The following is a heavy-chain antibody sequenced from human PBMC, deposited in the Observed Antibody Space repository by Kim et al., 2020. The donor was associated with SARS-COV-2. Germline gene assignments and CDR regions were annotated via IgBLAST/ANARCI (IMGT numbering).Heavy chain of an antibody. CDR1: GGSISSSGYY. Sequence: SETLSLTCAVSGGSISSSGYYWGWIRQPPGKGLEWIGSVYYTGATYYNPSLKSRVTISVDTSNNQFSLKLSSVTAADTAVYYCARHFCGTSIRFLGLFQFDYWGQGTLVTVSS. CDR3: ARHFCGTSIRFLGLFQFDY. V-gene: IGHV4-39*01. CDR2: VYYTGAT. J-gene: IGHJ4*02. D-gene: IGHD3-3*01.